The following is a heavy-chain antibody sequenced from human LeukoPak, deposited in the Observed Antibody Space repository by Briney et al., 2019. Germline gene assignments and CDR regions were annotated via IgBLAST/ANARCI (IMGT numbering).Heavy chain of an antibody. J-gene: IGHJ6*03. D-gene: IGHD5-18*01. CDR2: INHSGST. Sequence: SETLSLTCAVHGGSFSGYYWSWIRQPPGKGLEWIGEINHSGSTNYNPSLKSRVTISVDTSKNQFSLKLSSVTAADTAVYYCARGSWIQLWLRDYYYYMDVWGKGTTVTVSS. CDR3: ARGSWIQLWLRDYYYYMDV. CDR1: GGSFSGYY. V-gene: IGHV4-34*01.